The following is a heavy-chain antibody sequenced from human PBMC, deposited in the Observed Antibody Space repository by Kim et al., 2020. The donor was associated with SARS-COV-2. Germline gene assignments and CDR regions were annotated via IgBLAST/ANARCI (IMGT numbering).Heavy chain of an antibody. CDR2: T. D-gene: IGHD3-16*01. CDR3: VRGLSLLAPDY. V-gene: IGHV4-34*01. Sequence: TNYTPSLRSRVTISVATSKNQFSLKLSPVTASDTAVYYCVRGLSLLAPDYWGQGTLVTVSS. J-gene: IGHJ4*02.